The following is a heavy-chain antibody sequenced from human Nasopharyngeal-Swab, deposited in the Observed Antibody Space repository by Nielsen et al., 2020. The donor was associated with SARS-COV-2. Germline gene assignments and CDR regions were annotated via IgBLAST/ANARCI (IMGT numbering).Heavy chain of an antibody. J-gene: IGHJ6*02. D-gene: IGHD2-2*01. V-gene: IGHV3-33*01. CDR1: GFTFSSYA. Sequence: GESLKISCAASGFTFSSYAMHWVRQAPGKGLEWVALIWYIGDNKYYADSVKGRFTISRDNSKNTLYLQMNNLRAEDTAVYYCAADIVVLPAVNLGDYYALDVWGPGTTVTV. CDR2: IWYIGDNK. CDR3: AADIVVLPAVNLGDYYALDV.